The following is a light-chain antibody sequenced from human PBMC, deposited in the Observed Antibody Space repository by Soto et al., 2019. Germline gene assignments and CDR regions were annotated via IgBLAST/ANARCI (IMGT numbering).Light chain of an antibody. J-gene: IGLJ3*02. CDR1: SSDVGGYKY. Sequence: QSVLTQPASVSGSPGQSITISCTGTSSDVGGYKYVYWYQQHPGKAPRLMIYEVINRPSGISNRFSGSKSGNTASLTISGLQTEDEADYYCSSYTSSGTWVFGGGTKLTAL. CDR3: SSYTSSGTWV. CDR2: EVI. V-gene: IGLV2-14*01.